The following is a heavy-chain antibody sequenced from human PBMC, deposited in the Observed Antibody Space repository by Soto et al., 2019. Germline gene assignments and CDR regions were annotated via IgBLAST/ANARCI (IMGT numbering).Heavy chain of an antibody. J-gene: IGHJ5*02. CDR2: INPGNWNT. D-gene: IGHD3-10*01. CDR1: GYTFSNFA. Sequence: ASVKVSCKASGYTFSNFAMHWVRQAPGQRLEWMGWINPGNWNTKYSQKFQGRVTITRDTLFLQMNSLKIEDTALYYCIRDPYGSTWGQGTLVTVSS. V-gene: IGHV1-3*01. CDR3: IRDPYGST.